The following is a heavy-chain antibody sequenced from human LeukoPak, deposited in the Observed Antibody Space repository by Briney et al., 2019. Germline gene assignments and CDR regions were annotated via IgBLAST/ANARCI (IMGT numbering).Heavy chain of an antibody. Sequence: GGSLRLSCAASGFTFSNHWMSWVRQAPGKGLEWVANINQDGSEKYYVDSVKGRFTVSRDNAKNSLDLQMNTLRAEDTAVYYCARRKLAYYYGMDVWGQGTTVTVSS. D-gene: IGHD1-7*01. V-gene: IGHV3-7*01. CDR1: GFTFSNHW. CDR2: INQDGSEK. CDR3: ARRKLAYYYGMDV. J-gene: IGHJ6*02.